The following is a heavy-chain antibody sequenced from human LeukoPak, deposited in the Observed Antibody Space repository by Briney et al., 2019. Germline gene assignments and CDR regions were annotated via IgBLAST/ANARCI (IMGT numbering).Heavy chain of an antibody. J-gene: IGHJ4*02. Sequence: GGALTLSCAASGLTVTNDWLYWVRQAPGKGLEWVGRISSKTDGGTTDYAAPVKGRFTIPRDDSKNTLFLQMNSLKTEDTAVYFFIAGMRGDCGQGTLVTVSS. CDR3: IAGMRGD. CDR1: GLTVTNDW. D-gene: IGHD2-8*01. CDR2: ISSKTDGGTT. V-gene: IGHV3-15*01.